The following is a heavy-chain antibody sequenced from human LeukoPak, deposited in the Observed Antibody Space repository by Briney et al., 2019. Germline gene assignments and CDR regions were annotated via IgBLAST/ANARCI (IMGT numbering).Heavy chain of an antibody. Sequence: ASVKVSCKASGYIFNGYYVHWVRQAPGQGLEWMGWINPNTGETNHNRAQKFQGRVTMTIDTSVNTAYMDLFSLRSDDTAVYYCATRSGSYIQLDSWGQGTLVTVSS. CDR1: GYIFNGYY. CDR2: INPNTGET. D-gene: IGHD3-10*01. V-gene: IGHV1-2*02. J-gene: IGHJ4*02. CDR3: ATRSGSYIQLDS.